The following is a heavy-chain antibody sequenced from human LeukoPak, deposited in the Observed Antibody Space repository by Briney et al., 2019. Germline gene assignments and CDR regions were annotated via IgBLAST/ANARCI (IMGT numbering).Heavy chain of an antibody. J-gene: IGHJ3*02. Sequence: ASVKVSCKASGGSFNSYVITWVRQAPGQGLEWMGRIIPILDVANFAQKFRGRVTITADKSTNTAHMELSSLTSEDTAIYYCTREGVYSPDGSGYHRDAFDIWGQGTLVTVSS. D-gene: IGHD3-22*01. V-gene: IGHV1-69*04. CDR1: GGSFNSYV. CDR3: TREGVYSPDGSGYHRDAFDI. CDR2: IIPILDVA.